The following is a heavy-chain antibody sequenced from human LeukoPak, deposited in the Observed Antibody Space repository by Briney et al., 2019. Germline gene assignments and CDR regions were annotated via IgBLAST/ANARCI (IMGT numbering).Heavy chain of an antibody. V-gene: IGHV4-30-2*01. Sequence: PSQTLSLTCTVSGGSISSGGYYWSWIRQPPGKGLEWIGEINHSGSTNYNPSLKSRVTISVDTSKNQFSLRLSSVTAADTAVYYCAGVFVVVPAAYNWFDPWGQGTLVTVSS. D-gene: IGHD2-2*01. CDR1: GGSISSGGYY. CDR2: INHSGST. J-gene: IGHJ5*02. CDR3: AGVFVVVPAAYNWFDP.